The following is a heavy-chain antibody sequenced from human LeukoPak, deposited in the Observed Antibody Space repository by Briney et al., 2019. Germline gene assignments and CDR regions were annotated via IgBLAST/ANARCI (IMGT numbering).Heavy chain of an antibody. CDR2: MNPNSGNT. D-gene: IGHD5-12*01. J-gene: IGHJ6*03. V-gene: IGHV1-8*02. Sequence: GASVKVSCKASGYTFTGYYMHWVRQAPGQGLEWMGWMNPNSGNTGYAQKFQGRVTMTRNTTISTAYMELSSLRSEDTAVYYCARGPGKSKVQWLRPHYYYYYMDVWGKGTTVTISS. CDR1: GYTFTGYY. CDR3: ARGPGKSKVQWLRPHYYYYYMDV.